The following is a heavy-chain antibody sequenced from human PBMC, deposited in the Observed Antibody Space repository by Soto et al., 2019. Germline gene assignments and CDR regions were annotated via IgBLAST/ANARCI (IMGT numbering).Heavy chain of an antibody. CDR1: GYTFTSYG. Sequence: ASVKVSCKASGYTFTSYGISWVRQAPGQGLEWMGWISAYNGNTNYAQKLQGRVAMTTDTSTSTAYMELRSLRSDDTAVYYCARIGCTNGVCSMDVWGKGTTVTVSS. CDR2: ISAYNGNT. CDR3: ARIGCTNGVCSMDV. V-gene: IGHV1-18*01. J-gene: IGHJ6*03. D-gene: IGHD2-8*01.